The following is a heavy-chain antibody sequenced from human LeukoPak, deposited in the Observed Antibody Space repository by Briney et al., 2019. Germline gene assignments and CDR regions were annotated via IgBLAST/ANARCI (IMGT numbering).Heavy chain of an antibody. CDR3: ARKGCSGGICNGSFDI. V-gene: IGHV1-69*04. J-gene: IGHJ3*02. Sequence: GASVKVSRKGSGGTFRTYDFHRVRQPPGQGLEWMGMISPILGMTNYAQTLQGRVTITSDTATRTAYMELSSLRSEDTAFYYCARKGCSGGICNGSFDIWGQGTMVTVSS. CDR1: GGTFRTYD. CDR2: ISPILGMT. D-gene: IGHD2-15*01.